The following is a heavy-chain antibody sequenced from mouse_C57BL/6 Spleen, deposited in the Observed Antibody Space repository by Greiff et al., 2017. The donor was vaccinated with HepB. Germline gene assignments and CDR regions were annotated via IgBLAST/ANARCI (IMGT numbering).Heavy chain of an antibody. CDR3: ARRGLPTGGNYFDY. Sequence: VQLQQSGPELVKPGASVKISCKASGYSFTSYYIHWVKQRPGQGLEWIGWIYPGSGNTKYNEKFKGKATLTADTSSSTAYMQLSSLTSEDSAVYYCARRGLPTGGNYFDYWGQGTTLTVSS. CDR1: GYSFTSYY. CDR2: IYPGSGNT. J-gene: IGHJ2*01. V-gene: IGHV1-66*01. D-gene: IGHD2-4*01.